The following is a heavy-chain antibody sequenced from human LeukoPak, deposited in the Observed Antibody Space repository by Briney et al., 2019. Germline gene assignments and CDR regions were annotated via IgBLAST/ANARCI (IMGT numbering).Heavy chain of an antibody. J-gene: IGHJ4*02. CDR1: GFTFSTYA. V-gene: IGHV3-23*01. CDR2: IHNDAVGT. D-gene: IGHD2-2*01. Sequence: GGSLRLSCAASGFTFSTYAMSWVRQAPGKGLEWVSLIHNDAVGTYYAGSVKGRFTISRDNSKNTLYLQMNSLRAEDTAVYYCAKDGGVYCSSTSCYLNYWGQGTLVTVSS. CDR3: AKDGGVYCSSTSCYLNY.